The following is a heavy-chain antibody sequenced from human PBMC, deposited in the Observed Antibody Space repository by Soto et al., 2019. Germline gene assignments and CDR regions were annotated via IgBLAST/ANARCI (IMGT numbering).Heavy chain of an antibody. D-gene: IGHD3-9*01. CDR2: ISGSGGST. CDR1: GFTFSSCA. Sequence: PGGSLRLSCAASGFTFSSCAMSWVRQAPGKGLEWVSAISGSGGSTYYADSVKGRFTISRDNSKNTLYLQMNSLRAEDTAVYYCAKESLYYDILTGYSAPHDAFDIWGRGTMVTVSS. J-gene: IGHJ3*02. V-gene: IGHV3-23*01. CDR3: AKESLYYDILTGYSAPHDAFDI.